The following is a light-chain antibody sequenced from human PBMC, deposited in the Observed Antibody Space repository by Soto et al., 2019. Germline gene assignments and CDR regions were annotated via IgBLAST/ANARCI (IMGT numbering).Light chain of an antibody. V-gene: IGLV2-8*01. CDR2: EVN. Sequence: QAVVTQPPSASGSPGQSVTISCTGTSSDVGKYKFVSWYQQHPGKAPKVIIYEVNNRPSGVPDRFSGSKSANTASLTVSGLRAEDEADYYCSSYAGNNNLLFGGGTKLTVL. CDR1: SSDVGKYKF. J-gene: IGLJ3*02. CDR3: SSYAGNNNLL.